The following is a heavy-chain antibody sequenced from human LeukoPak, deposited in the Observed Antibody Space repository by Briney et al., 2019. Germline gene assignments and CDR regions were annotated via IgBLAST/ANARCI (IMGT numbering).Heavy chain of an antibody. CDR2: IYYSKNT. Sequence: SETLSLTCTVSGGSISSSSAYWGWIRQPPGKGLEWIGSIYYSKNTYYNLYLKSRVTISADTSKNQFSLTLGSVSATDTAVYYCVSPRGFSYGYFDYWGQGTLVTVSS. J-gene: IGHJ4*02. CDR1: GGSISSSSAY. D-gene: IGHD5-18*01. CDR3: VSPRGFSYGYFDY. V-gene: IGHV4-39*01.